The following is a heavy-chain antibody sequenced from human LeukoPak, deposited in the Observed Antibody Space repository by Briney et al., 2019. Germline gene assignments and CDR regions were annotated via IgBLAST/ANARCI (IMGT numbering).Heavy chain of an antibody. Sequence: GESLKISCKGSGYTFTSYWIAWVRQMPGKGLEWMGIVYPGDSDTRYSPSFQGQVTISADKSISTAYLQWSSLKASDTAMYYCARQLAAADAFDIWGQGTMVTVSS. J-gene: IGHJ3*02. CDR1: GYTFTSYW. D-gene: IGHD6-13*01. V-gene: IGHV5-51*01. CDR3: ARQLAAADAFDI. CDR2: VYPGDSDT.